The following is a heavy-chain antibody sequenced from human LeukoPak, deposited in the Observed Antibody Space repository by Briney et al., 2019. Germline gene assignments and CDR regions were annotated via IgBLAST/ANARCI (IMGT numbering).Heavy chain of an antibody. CDR1: GGSISSGGYY. CDR3: ARGGDAFISDYYETAAEYFQH. V-gene: IGHV4-61*08. D-gene: IGHD3-22*01. J-gene: IGHJ1*01. CDR2: IYYSGST. Sequence: SETLSLTCTVSGGSISSGGYYWSWIRQHPGKGLEWIGYIYYSGSTYYNPSLKSRVTISVDTSKNQFSLKLSSVTAADTAVYYCARGGDAFISDYYETAAEYFQHWGQGTLVTVSS.